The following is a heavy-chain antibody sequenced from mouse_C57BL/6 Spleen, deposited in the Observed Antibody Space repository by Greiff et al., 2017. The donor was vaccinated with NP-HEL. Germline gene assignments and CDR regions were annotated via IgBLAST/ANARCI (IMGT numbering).Heavy chain of an antibody. CDR3: ARITTVVAPYFDY. D-gene: IGHD1-1*01. V-gene: IGHV1-53*01. CDR1: GYTFTSYW. J-gene: IGHJ2*01. CDR2: INPSNGGT. Sequence: QVQLQQPGTELVKLGASVKLSCKASGYTFTSYWMHWVKQRPGQGLEWIGNINPSNGGTNYNEKFKSKATLTVDKSSSTAYMQLSSLTSEDSAVYYCARITTVVAPYFDYWGQGTTLTVSS.